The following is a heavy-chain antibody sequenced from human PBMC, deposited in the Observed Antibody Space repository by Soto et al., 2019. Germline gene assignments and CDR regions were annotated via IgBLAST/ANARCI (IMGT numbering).Heavy chain of an antibody. D-gene: IGHD3-10*01. Sequence: EGQLVESGGGLVQPGGSLKLSCAASGFTFSGSAMHWVRQAPGKGLEWVGGIRSKPNSYATVYAASVKGRFSISRDDSKNTAYLQMDSLKTEDTAIYYCKAGSPDVWGKGTTVTVSS. CDR2: IRSKPNSYAT. V-gene: IGHV3-73*01. CDR3: KAGSPDV. CDR1: GFTFSGSA. J-gene: IGHJ6*04.